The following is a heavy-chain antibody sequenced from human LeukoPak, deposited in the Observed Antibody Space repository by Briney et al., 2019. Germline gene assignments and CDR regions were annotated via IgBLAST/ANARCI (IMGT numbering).Heavy chain of an antibody. CDR1: GFTFSSYG. V-gene: IGHV3-30*18. CDR2: ISYDGSNK. Sequence: GGSLRLSCAASGFTFSSYGMHWVRQAPGKGLEWVAVISYDGSNKYYVDSVKGRFTISRDNSKNTLYLQMNSLRAEDTAVYYCAKFGVDTAMVASGIGFDYWGQGTLVTVSS. D-gene: IGHD5-18*01. J-gene: IGHJ4*02. CDR3: AKFGVDTAMVASGIGFDY.